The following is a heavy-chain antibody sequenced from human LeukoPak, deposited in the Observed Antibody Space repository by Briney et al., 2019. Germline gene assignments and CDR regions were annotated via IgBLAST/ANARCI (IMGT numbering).Heavy chain of an antibody. J-gene: IGHJ3*02. CDR3: ARMRSTMTSPDAFDI. V-gene: IGHV1-2*02. CDR1: GYTFTGYY. CDR2: INPNSGGT. Sequence: ASVKVSCKASGYTFTGYYMHWVRQALGQGLEWMGWINPNSGGTNYAQKFQGRVTMTRDTSISTAYMELSRLRSDDTAVYYCARMRSTMTSPDAFDIWGQGTMVTVSS. D-gene: IGHD3-22*01.